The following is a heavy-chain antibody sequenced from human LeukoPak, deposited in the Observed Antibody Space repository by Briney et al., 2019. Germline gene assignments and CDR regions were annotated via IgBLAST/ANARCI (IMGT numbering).Heavy chain of an antibody. CDR1: GGSFSGYY. Sequence: SETLSLTCVVYGGSFSGYYWSWIRQPPGKGLEWIGEINHSGSTNYNPSLKSRVTISVDTSKNQFSLKLSSVTAADTAVYYCARGDSSGYYDFDYWGQGTLVTVSS. V-gene: IGHV4-34*01. CDR3: ARGDSSGYYDFDY. CDR2: INHSGST. J-gene: IGHJ4*02. D-gene: IGHD3-22*01.